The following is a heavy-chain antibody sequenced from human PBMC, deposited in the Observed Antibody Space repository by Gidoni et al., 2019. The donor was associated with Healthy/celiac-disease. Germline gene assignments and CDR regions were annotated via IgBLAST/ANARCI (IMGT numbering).Heavy chain of an antibody. Sequence: QVQLVQSGAAVKKPGASVKASCKASGYTFSSYYMHWVRQAPGQGREWMGIINPSGGSTSYAQKFQGRVTMTRDTSTSTVYMELSSLRSEDTAVYYCARRLGYYDSSGYALNYWGQGTLVTVSS. V-gene: IGHV1-46*01. CDR3: ARRLGYYDSSGYALNY. CDR1: GYTFSSYY. J-gene: IGHJ4*02. D-gene: IGHD3-22*01. CDR2: INPSGGST.